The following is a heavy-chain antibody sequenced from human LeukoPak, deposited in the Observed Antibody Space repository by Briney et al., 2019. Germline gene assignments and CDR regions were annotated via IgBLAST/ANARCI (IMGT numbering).Heavy chain of an antibody. Sequence: SETLSLTCAVYGGSFSGYYWSWIRQPPGKGLEWIGETNHSGSTNYNPSLKSRVTISVDTSKNQFSLKLSSVTAADTAVYYCARGWGMPLGEFDYWGQGTLVTVSS. J-gene: IGHJ4*02. V-gene: IGHV4-34*01. CDR2: TNHSGST. CDR1: GGSFSGYY. D-gene: IGHD3-16*01. CDR3: ARGWGMPLGEFDY.